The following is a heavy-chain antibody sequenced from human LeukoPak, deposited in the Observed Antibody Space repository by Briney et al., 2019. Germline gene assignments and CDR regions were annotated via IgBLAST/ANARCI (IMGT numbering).Heavy chain of an antibody. CDR1: GGSISSNSYY. Sequence: PSETLSLTCAVSGGSISSNSYYWGWIRQPPGKGLEWIGSIYYSGSTYYNPSLKSRVTISVDTSKNQFSLKLSSVTAADTAVYYCARRRGYSSGWYPNYFDYWGQGTLVTVSS. J-gene: IGHJ4*02. CDR3: ARRRGYSSGWYPNYFDY. CDR2: IYYSGST. D-gene: IGHD6-19*01. V-gene: IGHV4-39*01.